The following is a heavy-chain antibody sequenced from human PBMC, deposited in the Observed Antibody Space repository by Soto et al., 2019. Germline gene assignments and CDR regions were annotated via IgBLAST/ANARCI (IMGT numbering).Heavy chain of an antibody. D-gene: IGHD3-10*01. CDR2: IWYDGSNK. V-gene: IGHV3-33*01. J-gene: IGHJ4*02. CDR3: ARDLYYGSGSYYPDY. CDR1: GFTFSSYG. Sequence: GSLRLSCAASGFTFSSYGMHWVRQAPGKGLEWVAVIWYDGSNKYYANSVKGRFTISRDNSKNTLYLQMNSLRAEDTAVYYCARDLYYGSGSYYPDYWGQGTLVTVSS.